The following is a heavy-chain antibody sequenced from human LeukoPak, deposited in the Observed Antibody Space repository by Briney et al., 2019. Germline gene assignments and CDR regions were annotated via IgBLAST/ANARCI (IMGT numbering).Heavy chain of an antibody. CDR1: GLSFSAYE. D-gene: IGHD2-15*01. J-gene: IGHJ4*02. V-gene: IGHV3-48*03. Sequence: GGSLRLSCAVSGLSFSAYEMNWVRQAPGKGLEWISYINSRGSGTTRHYADSVRGRFTIYRDNAKNSLYLQMNSLRAEGTAVYYCAASGGSLVFDYWGQGLLVIVSS. CDR3: AASGGSLVFDY. CDR2: INSRGSGTTR.